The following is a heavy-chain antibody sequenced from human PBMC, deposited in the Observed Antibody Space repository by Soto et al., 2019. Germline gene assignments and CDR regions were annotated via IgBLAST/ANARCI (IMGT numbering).Heavy chain of an antibody. V-gene: IGHV3-48*01. CDR3: AREMTTENYYYYYMDV. CDR2: ISSSSSTI. CDR1: GFTFSSYS. D-gene: IGHD4-4*01. J-gene: IGHJ6*03. Sequence: EVQLVESGGGLVQPGGSLRLSCAASGFTFSSYSMNWVRQAPGKGLEWVSYISSSSSTIYYADSVKGRFTISRDNAKNSLYLQMNSLRAEDTAVYYCAREMTTENYYYYYMDVWGKGTTVTVSS.